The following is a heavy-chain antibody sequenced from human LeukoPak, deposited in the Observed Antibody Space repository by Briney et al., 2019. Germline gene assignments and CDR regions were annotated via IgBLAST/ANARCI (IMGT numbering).Heavy chain of an antibody. D-gene: IGHD5-12*01. CDR2: ISYDGSNK. Sequence: GGSLRLSCAASGFTFSSYGMHWVRQAPGKGLEWVAVISYDGSNKYYADSVKGRFTISRDNSKNTLYLQMNSLRAEDTAVYYCAKGSRSGYSGYDWGYFDYWGQGTLVTVSS. J-gene: IGHJ4*02. CDR1: GFTFSSYG. CDR3: AKGSRSGYSGYDWGYFDY. V-gene: IGHV3-30*18.